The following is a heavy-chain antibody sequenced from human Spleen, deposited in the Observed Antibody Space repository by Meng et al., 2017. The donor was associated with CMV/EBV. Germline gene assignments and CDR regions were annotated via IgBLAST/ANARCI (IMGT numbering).Heavy chain of an antibody. CDR3: AKDIWIRQDAVSTGFDA. J-gene: IGHJ5*02. Sequence: GESLKISCAASGFTVSSNEMSWIRQAPGKGLEWVSSISGGSTYYADSRKGRFTISRDNSKNTLYLQMNSLRVEDTAVYYCAKDIWIRQDAVSTGFDAWGQGTLVTVSS. CDR2: ISGGST. D-gene: IGHD4-17*01. V-gene: IGHV3-38-3*01. CDR1: GFTVSSNE.